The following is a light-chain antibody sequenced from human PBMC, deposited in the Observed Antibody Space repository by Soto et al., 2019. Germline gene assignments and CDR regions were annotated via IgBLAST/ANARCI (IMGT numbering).Light chain of an antibody. V-gene: IGLV2-14*02. Sequence: QSALTQPASVSGSPGQSITISCIGTSTDVGSYNLFSWYQQHPGKAPKLIIYEGTKRPAGVSNRFSGSKSGSTASLTVSGLQAEDEAEYYCSSYAVTNIFVFGTGTKLTVL. CDR1: STDVGSYNL. CDR3: SSYAVTNIFV. CDR2: EGT. J-gene: IGLJ1*01.